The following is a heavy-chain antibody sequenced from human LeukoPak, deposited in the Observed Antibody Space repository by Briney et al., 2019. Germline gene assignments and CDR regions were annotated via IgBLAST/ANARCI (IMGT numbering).Heavy chain of an antibody. V-gene: IGHV4-34*01. D-gene: IGHD3-22*01. CDR3: ARDSSGYYFGLYYFDY. Sequence: SETLSLTCAVYGGSFSGYYWSWIRQPPGKGLEWIGEINHSGSTNYNPSLKSRVTISVDTSKNQFSLKLSSVTAADTAVYYCARDSSGYYFGLYYFDYWGQGTLVTASS. CDR2: INHSGST. CDR1: GGSFSGYY. J-gene: IGHJ4*02.